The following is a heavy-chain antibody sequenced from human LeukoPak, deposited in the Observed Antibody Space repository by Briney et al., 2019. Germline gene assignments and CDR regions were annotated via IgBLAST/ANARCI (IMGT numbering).Heavy chain of an antibody. CDR1: GFTFSSYA. CDR2: ISGSGGST. J-gene: IGHJ4*02. Sequence: GGSLRLSCAASGFTFSSYAMSWVRQAPGKGLEWVSAISGSGGSTYYADSVKGRFTISRDNSKNTLYLQMNSLRAEDTAVYYCAKVSTMVRGTPGGYWGQGTLVTVSS. D-gene: IGHD3-10*01. V-gene: IGHV3-23*01. CDR3: AKVSTMVRGTPGGY.